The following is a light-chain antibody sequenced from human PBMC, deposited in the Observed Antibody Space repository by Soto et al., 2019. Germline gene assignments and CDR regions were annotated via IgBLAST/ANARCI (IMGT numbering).Light chain of an antibody. J-gene: IGLJ2*01. CDR3: AAWADSLNGPV. Sequence: QAVVTQPPSASGTPGQRVTISCSGSSSNIGSNTVNWYQQLPGTAPKLLIYSNNQRPSGVPARFSGSKSGTSASLAISGLQYEDEDDYYCAAWADSLNGPVFGGGTKLTVL. V-gene: IGLV1-44*01. CDR2: SNN. CDR1: SSNIGSNT.